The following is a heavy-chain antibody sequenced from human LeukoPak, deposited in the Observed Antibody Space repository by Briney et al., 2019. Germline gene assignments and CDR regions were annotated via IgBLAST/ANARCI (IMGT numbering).Heavy chain of an antibody. CDR3: ARRSRASLSNSIAPADDY. CDR2: IIPILDIA. V-gene: IGHV1-69*02. J-gene: IGHJ4*02. CDR1: GGTFSSYT. D-gene: IGHD6-13*01. Sequence: SVKVSCKASGGTFSSYTINWVRQAPGQGLEWMGRIIPILDIATYAQKFQGRVTITADTSTSTAYMDLSGLKSEDTAVYYCARRSRASLSNSIAPADDYWGQGTLVTVSS.